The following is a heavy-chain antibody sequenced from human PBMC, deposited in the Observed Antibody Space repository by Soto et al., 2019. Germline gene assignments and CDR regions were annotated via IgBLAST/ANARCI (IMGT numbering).Heavy chain of an antibody. V-gene: IGHV4-39*01. CDR1: GGSISSSSYY. Sequence: PSETLSLTFTVSGGSISSSSYYWGWILQPPGKGLEWIGSIYYSGSTYYNPSLKSRVTISVDTSKNQFSLKLSSVTAADTAVYYCARQQLVRGYYYGMDVWGQGTTVTVS. D-gene: IGHD6-13*01. CDR3: ARQQLVRGYYYGMDV. J-gene: IGHJ6*02. CDR2: IYYSGST.